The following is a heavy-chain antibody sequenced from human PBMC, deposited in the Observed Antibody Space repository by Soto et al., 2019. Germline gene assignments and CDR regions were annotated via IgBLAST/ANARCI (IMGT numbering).Heavy chain of an antibody. CDR1: GFTFSSYW. Sequence: EAQLVESGGGLVQPGGSLRLSCAASGFTFSSYWMSWVRQAPGKGLEWVANIKQDGNEESYVDSVKGRFTISRDNTKNSLFLQMNILRAEDTAVYYCASWGFIVATNWYFDLWGRGTLVTVSS. D-gene: IGHD5-12*01. V-gene: IGHV3-7*01. CDR3: ASWGFIVATNWYFDL. CDR2: IKQDGNEE. J-gene: IGHJ2*01.